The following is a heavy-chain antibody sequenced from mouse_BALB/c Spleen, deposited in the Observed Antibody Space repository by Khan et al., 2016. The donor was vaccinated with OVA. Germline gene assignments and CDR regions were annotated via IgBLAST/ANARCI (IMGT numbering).Heavy chain of an antibody. D-gene: IGHD2-12*01. CDR1: GYSITSDYA. Sequence: EEQLQESGPGLVKPSQSLSLTCTVTGYSITSDYAWNWIRQFPGNKLEWMGYISSTGSTSYNPSLKSRISITRDISKNQFFLQLKSVTTEDTATYYCARSLYYSYGYALDCWGRGTSVTVSS. CDR3: ARSLYYSYGYALDC. V-gene: IGHV3-2*02. CDR2: ISSTGST. J-gene: IGHJ4*01.